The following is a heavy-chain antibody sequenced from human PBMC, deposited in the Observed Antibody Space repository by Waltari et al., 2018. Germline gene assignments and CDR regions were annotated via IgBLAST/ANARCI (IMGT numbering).Heavy chain of an antibody. Sequence: QVQLVQSGAEVKKSGASVKVSCKASGYSFTGYAMHWVRQAPGQGLEWMGWINAGNGNTKESQNFQGRVTLTRETSATTAYMELTSLRSEDTAVYYCAREGQWPTWGQGTMVTVSS. J-gene: IGHJ3*01. CDR1: GYSFTGYA. V-gene: IGHV1-3*01. CDR3: AREGQWPT. D-gene: IGHD6-19*01. CDR2: INAGNGNT.